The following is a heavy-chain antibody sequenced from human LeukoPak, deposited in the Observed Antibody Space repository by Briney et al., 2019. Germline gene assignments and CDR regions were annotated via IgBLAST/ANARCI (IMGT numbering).Heavy chain of an antibody. CDR1: GFTFATSA. D-gene: IGHD2-2*01. Sequence: GASVKVSCRTSGFTFATSAIQWVRQARGQPLEWIGWIIVGTGTTNYAQSLQGRLTISRDMSTGTAYMELSSLRSEDTAVYYCARGYCSSTSCYGGYYYYGMDVWGQGTTVTVSS. CDR2: IIVGTGTT. J-gene: IGHJ6*02. V-gene: IGHV1-58*02. CDR3: ARGYCSSTSCYGGYYYYGMDV.